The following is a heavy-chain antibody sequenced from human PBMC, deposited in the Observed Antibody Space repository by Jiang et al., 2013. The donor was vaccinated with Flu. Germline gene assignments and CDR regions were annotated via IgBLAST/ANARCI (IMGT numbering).Heavy chain of an antibody. V-gene: IGHV6-1*01. Sequence: QTLSLTCAISGDSVSSNSAAWNWIRQSPSRGLEWLGRTYYRSKWYNDYAVSVKSRITINPDTSKNQFSLQLNSVTPEDTAVYYCARVGRRDGYNLIDYWGQGTLVTVSS. CDR2: TYYRSKWYN. CDR3: ARVGRRDGYNLIDY. D-gene: IGHD5-24*01. J-gene: IGHJ4*02. CDR1: GDSVSSNSAA.